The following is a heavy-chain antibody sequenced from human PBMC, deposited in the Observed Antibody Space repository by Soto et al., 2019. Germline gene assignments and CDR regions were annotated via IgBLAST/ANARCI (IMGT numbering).Heavy chain of an antibody. CDR3: AKADGEQWLVPHLDN. CDR1: GFNFKKFA. Sequence: EVQLLESGGGVVQPGGSLRLSCVASGFNFKKFAMAWVRQAPGEGLEWVSGISCWGGSTSYADSVKGRFSIARDDSKNTLSLQMNSLRVEDTAQYYCAKADGEQWLVPHLDNWGQGTLVNVS. V-gene: IGHV3-23*01. CDR2: ISCWGGST. J-gene: IGHJ4*02. D-gene: IGHD6-19*01.